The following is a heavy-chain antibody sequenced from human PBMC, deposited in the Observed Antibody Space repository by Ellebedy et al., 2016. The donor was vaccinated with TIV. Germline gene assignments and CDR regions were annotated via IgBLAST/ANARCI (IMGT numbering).Heavy chain of an antibody. CDR3: ARNLAAAGTGWFDP. D-gene: IGHD6-13*01. Sequence: MPSETLSLTCTVPGGSTSSSSYYWSWIRQPPGKGLEWIGYIYYSGSTNYTPSLKSRVTISVDTSKNQFSLKLSSVTAADTAVYYCARNLAAAGTGWFDPWGQGTLVTVSS. CDR2: IYYSGST. V-gene: IGHV4-61*05. J-gene: IGHJ5*02. CDR1: GGSTSSSSYY.